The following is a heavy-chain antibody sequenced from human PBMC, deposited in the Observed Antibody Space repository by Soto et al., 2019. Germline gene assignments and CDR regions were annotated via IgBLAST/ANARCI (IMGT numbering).Heavy chain of an antibody. J-gene: IGHJ6*02. D-gene: IGHD3-9*01. Sequence: GASVKVSCKASGGTFSSYAISWVRQAPGQGLEWKGGIIPIFGTANYAQKFQGRVTITADESTSTAYMELSSLRSEDTAVYYCARGVHPRILTGYPPDYYYGMDVWGQGTTVTVSS. CDR1: GGTFSSYA. CDR2: IIPIFGTA. V-gene: IGHV1-69*13. CDR3: ARGVHPRILTGYPPDYYYGMDV.